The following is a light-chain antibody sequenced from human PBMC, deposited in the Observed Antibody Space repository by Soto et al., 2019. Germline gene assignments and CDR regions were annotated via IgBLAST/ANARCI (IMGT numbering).Light chain of an antibody. CDR3: ETWDGNTRV. Sequence: QAVVTQSSSASASLGSSVKLTCTLSSGHSSYIIAWHQQQPGKAPRYLMKLEGSGSYNKGSGVPDRFSGSSSGADRYFTISNLQFEDEADYYCETWDGNTRVFGGGTKLTVL. CDR1: SGHSSYI. CDR2: LEGSGSY. V-gene: IGLV4-60*02. J-gene: IGLJ3*02.